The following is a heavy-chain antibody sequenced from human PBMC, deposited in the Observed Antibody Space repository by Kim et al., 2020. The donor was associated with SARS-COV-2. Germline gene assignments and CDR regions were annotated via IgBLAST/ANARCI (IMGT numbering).Heavy chain of an antibody. Sequence: GGSLRLSCAASGFTFSSYSMNWVRQAPGKGLEWVSSISSSSSYIYYADSVKGRFTISRDNAKNSLYLQMNSLRAEDTAVYYCARDLYGDHGSLDYWGQGTLVPVSS. CDR2: ISSSSSYI. CDR1: GFTFSSYS. D-gene: IGHD4-17*01. J-gene: IGHJ4*02. CDR3: ARDLYGDHGSLDY. V-gene: IGHV3-21*04.